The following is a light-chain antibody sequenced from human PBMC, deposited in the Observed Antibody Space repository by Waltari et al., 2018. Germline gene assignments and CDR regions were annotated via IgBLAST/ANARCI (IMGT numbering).Light chain of an antibody. CDR2: ATS. J-gene: IGKJ4*01. Sequence: AIQMTQSPSSLSASVGDRVIITCRASPGIRNDLGWYQQKPGKAPKPLIYATSILQSGVPSRFSGSGFGTEFTLTISSLQPEDFATYYCLQDYIFPLTFSGGTTVEIK. CDR1: PGIRND. V-gene: IGKV1-6*02. CDR3: LQDYIFPLT.